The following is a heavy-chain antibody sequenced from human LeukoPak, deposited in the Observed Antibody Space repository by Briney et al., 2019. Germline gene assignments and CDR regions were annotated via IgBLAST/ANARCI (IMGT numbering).Heavy chain of an antibody. J-gene: IGHJ4*02. V-gene: IGHV3-23*01. D-gene: IGHD6-19*01. CDR2: ISGSGGNT. CDR3: ASIPPLSVAGTKRYFDS. CDR1: GFTFTSYA. Sequence: GGSLRLSCAASGFTFTSYAMAWVRQAPGKGLEGVSAISGSGGNTFYAESVKGRFTISRDNSKNTLYLQMHSLRPEDTAVHFCASIPPLSVAGTKRYFDSWGQGTLVTVSS.